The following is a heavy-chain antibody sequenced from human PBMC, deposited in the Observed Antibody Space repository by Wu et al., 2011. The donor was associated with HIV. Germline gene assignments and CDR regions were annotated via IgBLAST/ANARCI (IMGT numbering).Heavy chain of an antibody. V-gene: IGHV5-51*01. J-gene: IGHJ3*01. Sequence: VQLVQSGAEVKKPGESLRISCKTSGYMFSNYWIGWVRQKPGSGLEWMGVIYPDDSDARYSPSFQRPCHRSSADKSFTAAYLQFRSLKASDTAMYYCARPFWEFGDYDAFDLWGQGTRVTVSS. D-gene: IGHD2-21*02. CDR2: IYPDDSDA. CDR3: ARPFWEFGDYDAFDL. CDR1: GYMFSNYW.